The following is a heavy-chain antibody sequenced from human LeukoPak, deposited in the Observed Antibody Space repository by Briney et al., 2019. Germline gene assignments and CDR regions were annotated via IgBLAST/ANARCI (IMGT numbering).Heavy chain of an antibody. V-gene: IGHV4-34*01. CDR1: GFTFSDYY. D-gene: IGHD6-19*01. Sequence: PGGSLRLSCAASGFTFSDYYMSWIRQAPGKGLEWIGEINHSGSTNYNPSLKSRVTISVDTSKNQFSLKLSSVTAADTAVYYRARGRSGWYLNWFDPWGQGTLVTVSS. CDR3: ARGRSGWYLNWFDP. CDR2: INHSGST. J-gene: IGHJ5*02.